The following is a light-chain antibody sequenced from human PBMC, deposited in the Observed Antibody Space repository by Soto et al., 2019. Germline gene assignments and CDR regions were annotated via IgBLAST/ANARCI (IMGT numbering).Light chain of an antibody. CDR2: EVS. CDR1: SSDVGGYNY. J-gene: IGLJ2*01. V-gene: IGLV2-14*01. Sequence: QSALTQPASVSGSPGQSITISCTGTSSDVGGYNYVSWYQQHPGKAPKVMIYEVSNRPSGVSNRFSGSKSGNTASLTISGLQSEDEADYYCSSYRSSSPLLVFGGGTKLTVL. CDR3: SSYRSSSPLLV.